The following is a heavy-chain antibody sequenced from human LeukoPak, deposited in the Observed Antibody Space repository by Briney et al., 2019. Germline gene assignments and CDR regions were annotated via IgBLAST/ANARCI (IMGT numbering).Heavy chain of an antibody. Sequence: SETLSLTCADSGYSLNSGYYWGWIRQPPGKGLEWIGSIYHSGSTYYNPSLKSRVTISVDTSKNQFSLKLSSVTAADTAVYYCARDLYGDGSCGYYSDWFLPWGQGTLVTVSS. CDR2: IYHSGST. J-gene: IGHJ5*02. D-gene: IGHD3-22*01. V-gene: IGHV4-38-2*02. CDR1: GYSLNSGYY. CDR3: ARDLYGDGSCGYYSDWFLP.